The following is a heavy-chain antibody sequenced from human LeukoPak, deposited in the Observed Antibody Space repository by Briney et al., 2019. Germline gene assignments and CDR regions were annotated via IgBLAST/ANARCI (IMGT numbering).Heavy chain of an antibody. CDR2: FFYSGST. CDR1: GGSISSSSYY. CDR3: ARQIRSSGWYPDY. V-gene: IGHV4-39*01. D-gene: IGHD6-19*01. Sequence: SETLSLTCTVSGGSISSSSYYWGWIRQPPGKGLEWIGSFFYSGSTYYNPSLKSRVTISVDTSKNRFSLKLSSVAAADTAVYYCARQIRSSGWYPDYWGQGTLVTVSS. J-gene: IGHJ4*02.